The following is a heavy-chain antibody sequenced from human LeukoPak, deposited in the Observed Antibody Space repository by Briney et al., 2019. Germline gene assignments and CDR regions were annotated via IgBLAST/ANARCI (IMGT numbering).Heavy chain of an antibody. J-gene: IGHJ4*02. D-gene: IGHD1-26*01. Sequence: SETLSLTCTVSGCTIGSYFWSWIRQPPGKGLEWIGYIYYSGSTNYNPSLKSRVTISVDTSKNQFSLKRASVTAADTAVYYCSSGSYLDYWGQGTLVTVSS. CDR3: SSGSYLDY. CDR2: IYYSGST. CDR1: GCTIGSYF. V-gene: IGHV4-59*01.